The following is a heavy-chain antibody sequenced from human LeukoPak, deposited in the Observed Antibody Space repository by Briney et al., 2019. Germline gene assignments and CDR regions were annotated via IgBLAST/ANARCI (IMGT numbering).Heavy chain of an antibody. CDR3: AKGGDIVVVPAAMYYYYGMDV. V-gene: IGHV3-23*01. CDR1: GFTFSSYA. Sequence: GGSLRLSCAASGFTFSSYAMSWVRQAPGKGLEWVSAISGSGGSTYYADSVKGRFTISRDNSKNTLYLQMNSLRAEDTAVYYCAKGGDIVVVPAAMYYYYGMDVWGQGTTVTVSS. J-gene: IGHJ6*02. D-gene: IGHD2-2*01. CDR2: ISGSGGST.